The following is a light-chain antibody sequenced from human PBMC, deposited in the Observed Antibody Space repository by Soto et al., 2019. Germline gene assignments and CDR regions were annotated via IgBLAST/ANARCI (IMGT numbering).Light chain of an antibody. J-gene: IGKJ1*01. Sequence: DIVMTQSPDSLAVSLGERATINCKSSQSVLYSSNNKNYLAWYQQEPGQPPKLLIYWASTRESGVPDRFGGGGSCTDFTLTSNSLLAEDVAVYYGQQDYSTHPTFGQATKVEIK. CDR3: QQDYSTHPT. CDR2: WAS. CDR1: QSVLYSSNNKNY. V-gene: IGKV4-1*01.